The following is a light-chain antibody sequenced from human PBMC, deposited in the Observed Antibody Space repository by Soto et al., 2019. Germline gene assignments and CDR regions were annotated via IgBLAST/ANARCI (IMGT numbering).Light chain of an antibody. CDR2: YDS. CDR3: QVWDSSSDHVV. Sequence: SYELTQRPSVSVAPGKTVRITCGGNNIGSKSVHWYQQKPGQAPVLVIYYDSDRPSGIPERFSGSNSGNTATLTISRVEAGDEADYYCQVWDSSSDHVVFGGGTKVTVL. J-gene: IGLJ2*01. CDR1: NIGSKS. V-gene: IGLV3-21*04.